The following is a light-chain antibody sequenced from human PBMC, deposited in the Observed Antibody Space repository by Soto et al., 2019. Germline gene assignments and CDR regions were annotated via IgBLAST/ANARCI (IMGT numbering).Light chain of an antibody. CDR3: AAWDASHNVLYV. CDR1: RSNIGSNT. CDR2: RDN. Sequence: QSALTQPPSGSGTPGQRVTVSCSGGRSNIGSNTVHWYQQLPGAAPKLLIYRDNQRPSGVPDRFAASKSGTSASLAISGLQSEDEGDYYCAAWDASHNVLYVFGTGTKVTVL. V-gene: IGLV1-44*01. J-gene: IGLJ1*01.